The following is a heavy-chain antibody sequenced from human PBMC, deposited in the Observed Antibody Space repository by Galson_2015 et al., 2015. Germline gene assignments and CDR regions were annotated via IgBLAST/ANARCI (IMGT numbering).Heavy chain of an antibody. D-gene: IGHD6-6*01. V-gene: IGHV1-69*04. J-gene: IGHJ4*02. Sequence: SVKVSCKASGGTFSSYTISWVRQAPGQGLEWMGRIIPILGIANYAQKFQGRVTITADKSTSTAYMELSSLRSEDTAVYYCAREDREYSSSQGAPGFDYWGQGTLVTVSS. CDR3: AREDREYSSSQGAPGFDY. CDR1: GGTFSSYT. CDR2: IIPILGIA.